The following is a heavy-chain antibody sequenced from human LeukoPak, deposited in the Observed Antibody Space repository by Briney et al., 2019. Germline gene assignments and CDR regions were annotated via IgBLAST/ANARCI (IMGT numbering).Heavy chain of an antibody. CDR1: GGSISSNY. V-gene: IGHV4-59*01. Sequence: PSETLSLTCTVSGGSISSNYWSWIRQPPGKGLEWIGYIYYSGSTNYNPSLKSRVTISVDTSKNQFSLKLSSVTAADTAVYFCARDRSRMSGYFDYWGQGTLVTVSS. CDR3: ARDRSRMSGYFDY. D-gene: IGHD3-3*01. CDR2: IYYSGST. J-gene: IGHJ4*02.